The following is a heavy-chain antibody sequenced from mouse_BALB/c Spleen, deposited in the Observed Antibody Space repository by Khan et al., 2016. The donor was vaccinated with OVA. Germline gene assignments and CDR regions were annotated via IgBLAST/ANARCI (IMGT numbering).Heavy chain of an antibody. J-gene: IGHJ3*01. D-gene: IGHD3-3*01. CDR3: ARGRAY. V-gene: IGHV3-2*02. Sequence: EVKLLESGPGLVKPSQSLSLTCTVTGYSVTSDYAWNWIRQFPGNKLEWMGYINYSGSTSYTPSLKSRISITRDTSTNQFFLQLSSVTTEDTATYYCARGRAYWGQGTLVTVSA. CDR1: GYSVTSDYA. CDR2: INYSGST.